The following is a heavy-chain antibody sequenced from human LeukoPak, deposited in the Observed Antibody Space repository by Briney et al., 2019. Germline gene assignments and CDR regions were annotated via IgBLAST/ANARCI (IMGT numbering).Heavy chain of an antibody. CDR3: AKDPRGYSLASMGEYFQH. D-gene: IGHD5-12*01. J-gene: IGHJ1*01. CDR2: ISSRSTYI. V-gene: IGHV3-21*01. Sequence: GGSLRLSCAASGFTFSTYSMNWVRQAPGKGLEWVSSISSRSTYIYYADSVKGRFTISRDNPKNTVYVQMNSLRTDDTAMYYCAKDPRGYSLASMGEYFQHWGQGTLVIVS. CDR1: GFTFSTYS.